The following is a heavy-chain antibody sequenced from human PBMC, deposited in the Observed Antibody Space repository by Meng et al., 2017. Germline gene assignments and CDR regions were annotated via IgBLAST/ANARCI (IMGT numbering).Heavy chain of an antibody. Sequence: GESLKISCAASGFTFSSYGMHWVRQAPGKGLEWVAVIWYDGSNKYYADSVKGRFTISRDNSKNTLYLQMNSLRAEDTAVYYCARAPSITTTTNYWGQGTLVTVSS. V-gene: IGHV3-33*01. D-gene: IGHD3-22*01. CDR1: GFTFSSYG. J-gene: IGHJ4*02. CDR2: IWYDGSNK. CDR3: ARAPSITTTTNY.